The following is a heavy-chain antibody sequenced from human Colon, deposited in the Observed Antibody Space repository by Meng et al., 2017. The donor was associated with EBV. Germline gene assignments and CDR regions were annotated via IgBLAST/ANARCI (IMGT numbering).Heavy chain of an antibody. V-gene: IGHV4-34*01. J-gene: IGHJ5*02. CDR1: GGSFRDYD. D-gene: IGHD3-10*01. Sequence: QVQLQQGGAGLLKPSESLSRNGPGYGGSFRDYDWTWVRHPPGNGLEWIGEIDHRGNTKYNPSLKSRVTISLDTSKKQSSLKVSSVTAADSAVYYCARRGPSGNFSPWSQGALVTVSS. CDR2: IDHRGNT. CDR3: ARRGPSGNFSP.